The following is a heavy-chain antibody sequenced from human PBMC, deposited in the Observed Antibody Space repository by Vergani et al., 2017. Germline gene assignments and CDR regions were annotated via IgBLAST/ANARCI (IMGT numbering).Heavy chain of an antibody. D-gene: IGHD3-10*01. V-gene: IGHV4-34*01. Sequence: QVQLQQWGAGLLKPSETLSLTCAVFGGSFRCYYWTWIRQPPGKGQEWIGEINHSGSTKYNPSLKSRVTISVDTSKNQFSLKLSSVTAADTDVYYCAREIISGYGSHYGMDVWGQGTTVTVSS. J-gene: IGHJ6*02. CDR1: GGSFRCYY. CDR2: INHSGST. CDR3: AREIISGYGSHYGMDV.